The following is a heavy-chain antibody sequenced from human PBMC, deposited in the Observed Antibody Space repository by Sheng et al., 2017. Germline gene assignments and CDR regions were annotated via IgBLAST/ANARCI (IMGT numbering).Heavy chain of an antibody. V-gene: IGHV4-34*01. CDR1: GGSFSGYY. D-gene: IGHD3-10*01. J-gene: IGHJ4*02. CDR2: INHSGST. CDR3: ARAFGYYGSGSYYDY. Sequence: QVQLQQWGAGLLKPSETLSLTCAVYGGSFSGYYWSWIRQPPGKGLEWIGEINHSGSTNYNPSLKSRVTISVDTSKNQFSLKLSSVTAADTAVYYCARAFGYYGSGSYYDYWGQGTLVTVSS.